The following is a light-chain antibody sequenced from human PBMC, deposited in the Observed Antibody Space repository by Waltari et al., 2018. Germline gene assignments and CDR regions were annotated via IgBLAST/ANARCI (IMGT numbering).Light chain of an antibody. V-gene: IGKV4-1*01. Sequence: DIVMTQSPDSLAVSLGERATINCKSSQSILYSSNNKNYLAWYQQKPGQPPKLLIYWASIRESGVPDRFSGSGSGTDFTLTISSLQAADVAVYYCQQYYTTPCTFGQGTKLEIK. CDR3: QQYYTTPCT. J-gene: IGKJ2*01. CDR1: QSILYSSNNKNY. CDR2: WAS.